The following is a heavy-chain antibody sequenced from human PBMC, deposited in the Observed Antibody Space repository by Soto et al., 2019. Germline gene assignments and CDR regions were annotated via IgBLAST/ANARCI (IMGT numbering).Heavy chain of an antibody. V-gene: IGHV3-23*01. CDR2: ISGSGGST. CDR1: GFTFSSYA. CDR3: AKDIGITMVRGVPRRPFDY. D-gene: IGHD3-10*01. J-gene: IGHJ4*02. Sequence: GGSLRLSCAASGFTFSSYAMSWVRQAPGKGLEWVSAISGSGGSTYYADSVKGRFTISRDNSKNTLYLQMNSLRAEDTAVYYCAKDIGITMVRGVPRRPFDYWGQGTLVTVSS.